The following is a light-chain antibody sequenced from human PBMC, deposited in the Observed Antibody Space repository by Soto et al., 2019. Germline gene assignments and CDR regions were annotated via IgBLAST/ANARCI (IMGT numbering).Light chain of an antibody. V-gene: IGKV1-39*01. J-gene: IGKJ1*01. CDR1: QSISTF. CDR2: AAS. CDR3: QQSYRNPRT. Sequence: DIQMTQSPSFLSASAGDRVTIFCRASQSISTFLHWYQQKPGKAPKLLIYAASKLESGVPSRFGGSGSGTNFTLTISSLQHEDFATYYCQQSYRNPRTFGLGTRVEIK.